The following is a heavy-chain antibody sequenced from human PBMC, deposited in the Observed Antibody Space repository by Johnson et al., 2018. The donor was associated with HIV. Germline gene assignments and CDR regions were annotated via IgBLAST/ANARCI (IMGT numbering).Heavy chain of an antibody. D-gene: IGHD1-26*01. J-gene: IGHJ3*02. Sequence: VQLVESGGDLVQPGGSLRLSSAASGFTFSSYWMSWVRQAPGKGLEWVANIKQDGSEKYYADSVKGRFTISRDNSKNTLYLQMNSLRAEDTAVYYCAKLRSGSYAVDAFDIWGQGTMVTVSS. CDR2: IKQDGSEK. CDR3: AKLRSGSYAVDAFDI. CDR1: GFTFSSYW. V-gene: IGHV3-7*02.